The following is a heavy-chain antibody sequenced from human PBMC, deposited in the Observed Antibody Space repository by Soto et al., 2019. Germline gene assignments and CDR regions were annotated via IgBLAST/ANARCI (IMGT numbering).Heavy chain of an antibody. V-gene: IGHV1-18*01. Sequence: QVQLVQSGPEVKKPGASVKVSCKASGYSFSDYGVTWVRQSPGQGLQWMGGISAYNDDRNYEQNFQDRITMTTDTSTSTAYVELRSLRSDDTAVYFCGRARSAAMVTSDYWGQGTLVTVSS. CDR2: ISAYNDDR. CDR3: GRARSAAMVTSDY. D-gene: IGHD5-18*01. J-gene: IGHJ4*02. CDR1: GYSFSDYG.